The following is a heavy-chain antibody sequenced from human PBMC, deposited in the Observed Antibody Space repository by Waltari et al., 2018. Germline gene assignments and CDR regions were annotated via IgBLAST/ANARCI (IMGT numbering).Heavy chain of an antibody. J-gene: IGHJ4*02. Sequence: EVQLVESGGGLVQPGRSLRLSGVGSGFSFADRAVHWGRQVPGKGLEWVSGINWNSGNIGYADSVKGRFTISRDNAKNSLYLQINSVRTEDTALYYCASDAFGNSIGGVFDYWGQGTLVNVSS. V-gene: IGHV3-9*01. D-gene: IGHD3-3*01. CDR1: GFSFADRA. CDR2: INWNSGNI. CDR3: ASDAFGNSIGGVFDY.